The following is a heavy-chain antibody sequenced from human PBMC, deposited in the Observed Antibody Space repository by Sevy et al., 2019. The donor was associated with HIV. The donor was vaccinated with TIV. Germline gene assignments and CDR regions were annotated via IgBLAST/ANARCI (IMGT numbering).Heavy chain of an antibody. V-gene: IGHV4-31*03. J-gene: IGHJ3*02. CDR3: ARDVSRSDEGGHWGNDAFDI. CDR1: GGSISSGAYY. D-gene: IGHD7-27*01. Sequence: SETLSLTCTVSGGSISSGAYYWSWIRQHPGKGLEWIGYIYYSGSTYYNPSLKSRVTISVDTSKNQFSLKLSSVTAADTAVYYCARDVSRSDEGGHWGNDAFDIWGQGTMVTVSS. CDR2: IYYSGST.